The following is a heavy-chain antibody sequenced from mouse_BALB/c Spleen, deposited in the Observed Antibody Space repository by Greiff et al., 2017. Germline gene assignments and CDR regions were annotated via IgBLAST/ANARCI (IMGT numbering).Heavy chain of an antibody. J-gene: IGHJ4*01. CDR3: ATYDNYGKGMGAMDY. CDR1: GDSITSGY. V-gene: IGHV3-8*02. Sequence: VQLKQSGPSLVKPSQTLSLTCSVTGDSITSGYWNWLRKFPGNKLEYMGYISYSGSTYYNPSLKSRISITRDTSKNQYYLQLNSVTTEDTATYYCATYDNYGKGMGAMDYWGQGTSVTVSS. CDR2: ISYSGST. D-gene: IGHD2-1*01.